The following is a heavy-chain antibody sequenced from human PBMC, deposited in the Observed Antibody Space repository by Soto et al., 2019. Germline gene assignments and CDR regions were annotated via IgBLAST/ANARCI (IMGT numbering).Heavy chain of an antibody. Sequence: EVQLVESGGGLIKPGGSLKLSCAASGFTVGNNYMSWVRQAPGKGLEWVSLIYSTGTTKYADSVKGRFTVSRDNAKNTLYLQMNSLSAEDTTVYYCAKDGRGSGSHYNSFAYLGQGTLVTVSS. CDR3: AKDGRGSGSHYNSFAY. J-gene: IGHJ4*02. V-gene: IGHV3-53*01. CDR1: GFTVGNNY. D-gene: IGHD3-10*01. CDR2: IYSTGTT.